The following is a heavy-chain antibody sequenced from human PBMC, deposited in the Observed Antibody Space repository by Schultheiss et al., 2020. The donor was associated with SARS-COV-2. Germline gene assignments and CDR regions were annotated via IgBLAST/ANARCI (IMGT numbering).Heavy chain of an antibody. CDR2: INHSGST. J-gene: IGHJ6*02. CDR1: GGSFSGYY. CDR3: ARVRGYSYGYVYDMDV. V-gene: IGHV4-34*01. D-gene: IGHD5-18*01. Sequence: SETLSLTCAVYGGSFSGYYWSWIRQPPGKGLEWIGEINHSGSTNYNPSLKSRVTISVDTSKNQFSLKLSSVTAADTAVYFCARVRGYSYGYVYDMDVWGQGTTVTVSS.